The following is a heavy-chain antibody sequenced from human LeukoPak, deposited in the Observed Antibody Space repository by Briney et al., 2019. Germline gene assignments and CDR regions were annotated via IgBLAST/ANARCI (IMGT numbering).Heavy chain of an antibody. J-gene: IGHJ4*02. D-gene: IGHD3-16*01. CDR1: GFNFGDYY. CDR2: ISGSGSTI. V-gene: IGHV3-11*04. CDR3: ARSWGVVAFDY. Sequence: KTGGSLRLSCAASGFNFGDYYMSWISQAPGKGIEWLTHISGSGSTIQYADSVKGRFIISRDNAENPLYLQMNSLRGEDTAVYYCARSWGVVAFDYWGQGTLVTVTS.